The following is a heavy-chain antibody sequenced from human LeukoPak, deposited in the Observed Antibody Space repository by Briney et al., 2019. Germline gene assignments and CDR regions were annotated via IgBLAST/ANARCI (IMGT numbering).Heavy chain of an antibody. CDR2: IYPGDSDT. CDR3: ARHSPQYYSNYRYYYYYYMDV. V-gene: IGHV5-51*01. J-gene: IGHJ6*03. Sequence: GESLKISCKGSGYSFTTYWIGWVRQMPGKGLEWMGIIYPGDSDTRYSPSFQGQVTISADKSISTAYLQWSSLKASDTAMYYCARHSPQYYSNYRYYYYYYMDVWGKGTTVTVSS. D-gene: IGHD4-11*01. CDR1: GYSFTTYW.